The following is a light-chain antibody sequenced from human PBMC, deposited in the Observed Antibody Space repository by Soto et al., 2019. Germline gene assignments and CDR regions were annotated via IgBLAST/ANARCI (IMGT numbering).Light chain of an antibody. V-gene: IGKV1-9*01. J-gene: IGKJ4*01. CDR1: QGISSY. CDR2: AAS. Sequence: DIQLTQSPSFLSASVGDRVTITCRASQGISSYLAWYQQKPGKAPKLLIYAASTLQSGVPSRFSGSRSGTEFTLTISSLQPEDFATYYCQQLNSYPRPFGGGTKVEIK. CDR3: QQLNSYPRP.